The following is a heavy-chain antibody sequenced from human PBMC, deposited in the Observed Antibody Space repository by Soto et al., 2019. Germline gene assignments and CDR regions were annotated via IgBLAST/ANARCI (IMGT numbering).Heavy chain of an antibody. CDR3: AREMWTRSGPQNFFDY. D-gene: IGHD6-25*01. J-gene: IGHJ4*02. CDR2: MNPNSGNT. CDR1: GYTFTSYD. V-gene: IGHV1-8*01. Sequence: ASVKVSCKASGYTFTSYDINWVRQATGQGLEWMGWMNPNSGNTGYAQKFQGRVTMTRNTSTTTAYMELRSLTSDDTAVYYCAREMWTRSGPQNFFDYWGMGALVTVSS.